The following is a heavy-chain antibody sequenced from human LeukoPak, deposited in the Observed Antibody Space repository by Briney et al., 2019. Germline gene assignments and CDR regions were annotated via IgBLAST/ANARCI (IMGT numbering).Heavy chain of an antibody. CDR2: ISSSSSYI. J-gene: IGHJ5*02. D-gene: IGHD6-19*01. Sequence: GGSLRLSCAASGFTFSSYSMNWVRQAPGKGLEWVSSISSSSSYIYYADSVKGRFTISRDNAKNSLYLQMNSLRAEDTAVYYCVRRGIAVAENWFDPWGQGTLVTVSS. V-gene: IGHV3-21*01. CDR1: GFTFSSYS. CDR3: VRRGIAVAENWFDP.